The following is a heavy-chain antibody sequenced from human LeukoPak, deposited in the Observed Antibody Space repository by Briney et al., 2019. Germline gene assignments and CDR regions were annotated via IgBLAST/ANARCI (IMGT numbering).Heavy chain of an antibody. J-gene: IGHJ4*02. CDR2: IYGGGNT. CDR1: RFTFTSYV. D-gene: IGHD4-23*01. CDR3: ARRGDGGRSFNY. Sequence: GGSLRLSCVASRFTFTSYVMAWVRQAPGKGLEWVSLIYGGGNTYYADSVKGRFTISRDNSKNTLYLQMNSLRAEDTAVYYCARRGDGGRSFNYWGQGTLVTVSS. V-gene: IGHV3-53*01.